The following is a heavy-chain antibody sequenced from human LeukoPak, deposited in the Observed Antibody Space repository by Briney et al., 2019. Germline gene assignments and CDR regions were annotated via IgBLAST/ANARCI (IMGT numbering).Heavy chain of an antibody. CDR1: GDSISSYY. V-gene: IGHV4-59*01. Sequence: SETLSLTCTVSGDSISSYYWTWIRQPPGKGLEWIGYIYNRGSTNYNPSLKSRITISVDTSKNQFSLKLISVTAADTAVYYCARHQKNWNGASYYYYGMDVWGQGTTVTVSS. CDR2: IYNRGST. CDR3: ARHQKNWNGASYYYYGMDV. D-gene: IGHD1-1*01. J-gene: IGHJ6*02.